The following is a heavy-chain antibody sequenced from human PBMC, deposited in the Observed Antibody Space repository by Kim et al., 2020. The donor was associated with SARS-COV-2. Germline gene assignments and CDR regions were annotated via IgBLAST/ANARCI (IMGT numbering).Heavy chain of an antibody. V-gene: IGHV4-31*03. CDR1: GGSISSGGYY. J-gene: IGHJ5*02. CDR2: IYYSGST. D-gene: IGHD3-10*01. Sequence: SETLSLTCTVSGGSISSGGYYWSWIRQHPGKGLEWIGYIYYSGSTYYNPSLKSRVTISVDTSKNQFSLKLSSVTAADTAVYYCAGAEVLWFGELFSIVGWFDPWGQGTLVTVSS. CDR3: AGAEVLWFGELFSIVGWFDP.